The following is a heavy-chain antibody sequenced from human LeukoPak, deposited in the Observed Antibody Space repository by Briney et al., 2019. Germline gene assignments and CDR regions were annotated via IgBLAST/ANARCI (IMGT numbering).Heavy chain of an antibody. Sequence: SETLSLTCTVSGGPISSYYWSWIRQPPGKGLEWIGYIYDSGNTNYNPSLKSRVTISVDTSKNQFSLKLRSVTAADTAVYYCARVGGPNYYYYGLDVWGQGTTVTVSS. J-gene: IGHJ6*02. V-gene: IGHV4-59*01. CDR2: IYDSGNT. CDR3: ARVGGPNYYYYGLDV. CDR1: GGPISSYY. D-gene: IGHD2-15*01.